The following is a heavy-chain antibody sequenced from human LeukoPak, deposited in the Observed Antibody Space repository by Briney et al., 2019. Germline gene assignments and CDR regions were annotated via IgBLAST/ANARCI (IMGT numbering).Heavy chain of an antibody. D-gene: IGHD2-2*01. CDR3: ARDHSAMPSY. V-gene: IGHV3-30*03. J-gene: IGHJ4*02. CDR1: GFTSSSYN. Sequence: PGRSLRLSCAASGFTSSSYNFHWLRQAPGKGLEWLTVISYDGSYTSYGASVKGRFTVSRDNSQNTLYLQMNGLRAEDTALYYCARDHSAMPSYWGQGTLVTVSS. CDR2: ISYDGSYT.